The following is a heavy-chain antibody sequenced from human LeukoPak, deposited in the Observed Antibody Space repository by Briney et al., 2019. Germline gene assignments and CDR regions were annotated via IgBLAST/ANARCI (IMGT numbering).Heavy chain of an antibody. D-gene: IGHD4-23*01. Sequence: PSETLSLTCTVSGGSISSSSYYWGWIRQPPGKGLEWIGSIYYSGSTYYNPSLKSRVTISVDTSKNQFSLKLSSVTAADTAVYYCARHSPYGGPFDYCGQGTLVTVSS. CDR2: IYYSGST. J-gene: IGHJ4*02. CDR3: ARHSPYGGPFDY. CDR1: GGSISSSSYY. V-gene: IGHV4-39*01.